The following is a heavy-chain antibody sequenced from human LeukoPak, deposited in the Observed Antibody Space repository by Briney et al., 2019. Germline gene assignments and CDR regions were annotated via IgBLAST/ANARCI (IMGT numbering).Heavy chain of an antibody. D-gene: IGHD6-13*01. CDR1: GFTFSSYS. V-gene: IGHV3-21*01. Sequence: PGGSLRLSCAASGFTFSSYSMNWVRQAPGKGLEWVSSISSSSSYIYYADSVKGRFTISRDNAKNSLYLQMNSLRAEDTAVYYCAKLYSSSWTGDGYWGQGALVTASS. J-gene: IGHJ4*02. CDR3: AKLYSSSWTGDGY. CDR2: ISSSSSYI.